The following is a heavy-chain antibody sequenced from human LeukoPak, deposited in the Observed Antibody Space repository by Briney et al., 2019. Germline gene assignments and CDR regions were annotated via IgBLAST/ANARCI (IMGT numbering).Heavy chain of an antibody. Sequence: SETLSLTCAVSGGSFSGYYWSWIRQPPGKGLEWIGEISHSGSTNYSPSLKSRVTISVDTSKNQFSLYLSSVTAADTAVYYCARALVRATMVWYFDLWGRGTLVTVSS. CDR2: ISHSGST. CDR1: GGSFSGYY. V-gene: IGHV4-34*01. D-gene: IGHD5-12*01. CDR3: ARALVRATMVWYFDL. J-gene: IGHJ2*01.